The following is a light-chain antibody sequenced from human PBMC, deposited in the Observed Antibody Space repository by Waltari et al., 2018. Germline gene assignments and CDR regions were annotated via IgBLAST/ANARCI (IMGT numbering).Light chain of an antibody. J-gene: IGKJ4*01. Sequence: ELVLTPPPGTLSLSPAQRASLPCRASQSVSSSYFAWEQQKRGQAPRLLIYGASSRATGIPDRFSGSGSGTDFTLTISRLEPEDFAVYYCQQYGITLTFGGGTKVEIK. CDR3: QQYGITLT. CDR1: QSVSSSY. V-gene: IGKV3-20*01. CDR2: GAS.